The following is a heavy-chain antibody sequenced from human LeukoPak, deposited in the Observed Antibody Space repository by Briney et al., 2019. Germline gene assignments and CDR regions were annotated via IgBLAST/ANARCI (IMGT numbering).Heavy chain of an antibody. Sequence: ASVKVSCKVSGYTLTELSMHWVRQAPGKGLEWMGGFDPEDGETIYAQKFQGRVTMTEDTSTDTAYMELSSLRSEDTAAYYCATDTGGGGDPIHYYYYYGMDVWGQGTTVTVSS. V-gene: IGHV1-24*01. CDR1: GYTLTELS. CDR3: ATDTGGGGDPIHYYYYYGMDV. D-gene: IGHD2-21*02. CDR2: FDPEDGET. J-gene: IGHJ6*02.